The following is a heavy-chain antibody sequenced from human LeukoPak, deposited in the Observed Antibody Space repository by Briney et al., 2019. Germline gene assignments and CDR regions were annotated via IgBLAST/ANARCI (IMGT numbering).Heavy chain of an antibody. Sequence: ESGPTLVKPTQTLTLTCTFSGLSLSTRGVGVGWIRQPPGKALEWLALIYWDDDKRYSPSLKSRLTITKDTSKNQVVLTMTNVDPVDTATYYCARSTSDTSGLSRYFDYWGQGTLVTVSS. CDR3: ARSTSDTSGLSRYFDY. V-gene: IGHV2-5*02. J-gene: IGHJ4*02. D-gene: IGHD3-22*01. CDR1: GLSLSTRGVG. CDR2: IYWDDDK.